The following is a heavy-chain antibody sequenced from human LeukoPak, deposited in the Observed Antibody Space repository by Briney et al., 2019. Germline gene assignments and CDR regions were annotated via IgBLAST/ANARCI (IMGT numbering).Heavy chain of an antibody. V-gene: IGHV1-3*01. CDR2: INAGNGNT. Sequence: ASVKVSCKASGYTFTSYAMHWVRQAPGQRLEWMGWINAGNGNTKYSQKFQGRVTITRDTSASTAYMELSSLRSEDTAVYYCARVRVWFGELFSDYYFDYWGQGTLVTVSS. J-gene: IGHJ4*02. CDR1: GYTFTSYA. D-gene: IGHD3-10*01. CDR3: ARVRVWFGELFSDYYFDY.